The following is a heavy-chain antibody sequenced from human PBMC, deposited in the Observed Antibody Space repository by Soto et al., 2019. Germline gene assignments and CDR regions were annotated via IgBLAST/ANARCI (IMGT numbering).Heavy chain of an antibody. D-gene: IGHD3-22*01. CDR2: ISHSGAT. J-gene: IGHJ4*02. V-gene: IGHV4-34*01. CDR3: ARTIYDTSGYYSDY. CDR1: GGSLSDFY. Sequence: SETLSLTCAVYGGSLSDFYWNWIRQPPGKGLEWIGEISHSGATNYNPSLKGRVTISVDTSKKQFSLKVNSVTAADTAVYYCARTIYDTSGYYSDYWGQGTLVTVSS.